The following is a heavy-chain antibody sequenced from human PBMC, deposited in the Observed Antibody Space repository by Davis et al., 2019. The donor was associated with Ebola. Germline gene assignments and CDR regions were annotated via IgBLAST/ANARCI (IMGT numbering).Heavy chain of an antibody. J-gene: IGHJ4*02. CDR3: AKAGHCGNYCSSDS. Sequence: GGSLRLSCAASGFTFSSSAMSWGRQAPGKGLEWVSSIGSGGGSIYYADSVKGRFTISRDNSKNTLYLQMNSLRAEDTAVYYCAKAGHCGNYCSSDSWSQGTLVTVSS. D-gene: IGHD1-26*01. CDR2: IGSGGGSI. V-gene: IGHV3-23*01. CDR1: GFTFSSSA.